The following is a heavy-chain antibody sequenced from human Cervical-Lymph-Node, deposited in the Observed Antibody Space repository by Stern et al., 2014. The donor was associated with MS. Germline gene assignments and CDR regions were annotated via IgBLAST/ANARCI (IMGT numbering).Heavy chain of an antibody. CDR2: IFPGESDT. J-gene: IGHJ4*02. CDR3: ARPKDYGDFKN. CDR1: GYSFTSYW. Sequence: MQLVQSGAEVKKPGESLKISCQGSGYSFTSYWIGWVRQIPGKGLEWLGSIFPGESDTRYSPSFQSQVTISADKSNRTAYLQWSSLKASDTAMYYCARPKDYGDFKNWGQGTLVTVSS. V-gene: IGHV5-51*03. D-gene: IGHD4-17*01.